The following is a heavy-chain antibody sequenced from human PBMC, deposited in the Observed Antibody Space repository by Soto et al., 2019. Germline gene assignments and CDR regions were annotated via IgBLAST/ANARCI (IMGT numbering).Heavy chain of an antibody. J-gene: IGHJ4*02. CDR3: ARGAMANFDY. V-gene: IGHV1-69*13. Sequence: EASVKVSCKASGCTFGSQGIAWVRQAPGQGLEWMGGFIAMLGTPTYAKKVQGRATISADESLTSSYLELRSLRSEDTGVYFCARGAMANFDYWGQGTVVTVSS. D-gene: IGHD5-18*01. CDR1: GCTFGSQG. CDR2: FIAMLGTP.